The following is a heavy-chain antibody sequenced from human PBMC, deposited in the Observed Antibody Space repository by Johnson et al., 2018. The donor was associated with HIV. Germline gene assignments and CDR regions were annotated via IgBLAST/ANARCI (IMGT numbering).Heavy chain of an antibody. CDR1: GFTFSSYA. CDR2: ISGSGGST. V-gene: IGHV3-23*04. J-gene: IGHJ3*02. Sequence: VQVVESGGGLVQPGGSLRLSCAASGFTFSSYAMSWVRQAPGKGLEWVSAISGSGGSTFYAASVKGRFIISRDNPRNTLYLQMNSLKTEDTAVYYCARVCIDGYPCDVYDIWGQGTMLTVSS. CDR3: ARVCIDGYPCDVYDI. D-gene: IGHD5-24*01.